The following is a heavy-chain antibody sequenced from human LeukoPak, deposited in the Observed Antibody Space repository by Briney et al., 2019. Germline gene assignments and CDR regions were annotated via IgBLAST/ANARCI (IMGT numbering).Heavy chain of an antibody. J-gene: IGHJ4*02. Sequence: ASVKASCKASGYTFTGYYMHWVRQAPGQGLEWMGWINPNSGGTNYAQKFQGRVTMTRDTSISTAYMELSRLRSDDTAVYYCARGVESWSDYCDYWGQGTLVTVSS. CDR1: GYTFTGYY. V-gene: IGHV1-2*02. D-gene: IGHD3-3*01. CDR3: ARGVESWSDYCDY. CDR2: INPNSGGT.